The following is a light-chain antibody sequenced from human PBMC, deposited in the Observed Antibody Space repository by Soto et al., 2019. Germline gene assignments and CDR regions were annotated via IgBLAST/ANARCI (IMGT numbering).Light chain of an antibody. CDR1: QSIDTW. J-gene: IGKJ1*01. Sequence: DIHMTQSPSTLSASVGYILPITCRASQSIDTWSAWHKQKPGQVPKLLISKASSLESGVPSRLSGSGSGTEFTLTISRLPPDDSATYYCQQYNSYRAFGQGTKVDI. CDR3: QQYNSYRA. CDR2: KAS. V-gene: IGKV1-5*03.